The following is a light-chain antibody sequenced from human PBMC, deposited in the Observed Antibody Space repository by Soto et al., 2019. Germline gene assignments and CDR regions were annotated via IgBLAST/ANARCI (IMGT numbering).Light chain of an antibody. CDR1: QSVSAGY. CDR2: GPS. J-gene: IGKJ5*01. Sequence: EIVLTQSPGTLSLSPGERATLSCRASQSVSAGYLAWYQQKPGQAPRLLIYGPSNRATGIADRFSGSGSGTDFTLTISRLEPDDSAVYYCQQYGSSPTLGQGTRLEIK. CDR3: QQYGSSPT. V-gene: IGKV3-20*01.